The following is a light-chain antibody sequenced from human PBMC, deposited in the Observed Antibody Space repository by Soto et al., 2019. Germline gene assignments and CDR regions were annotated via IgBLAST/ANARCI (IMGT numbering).Light chain of an antibody. CDR2: AAS. J-gene: IGKJ1*01. CDR1: QGISNY. V-gene: IGKV1-27*01. CDR3: QKYKSALSRG. Sequence: DIQMTQSPSSLSASVGDRVTITCRASQGISNYLAWYQQKPGKVPKLLIYAASTLQSGVPSRFSGSGSGTDFTLTISSLQPEDVATYYCQKYKSALSRGLGQGPKVDI.